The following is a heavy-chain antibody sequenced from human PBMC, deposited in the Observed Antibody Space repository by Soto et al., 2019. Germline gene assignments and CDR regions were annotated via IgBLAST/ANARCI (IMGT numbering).Heavy chain of an antibody. Sequence: GGSLRLSCSASGFTFSSYAMHWVRQAPGKGLEYVSAISSNGGSTYYADSVKGRFTISRDNSKNTLYLQMNSLRAEDTAVYYCAIDEELGYCISTSCYAYYYYGMDVWGQGTTVTVSS. J-gene: IGHJ6*02. CDR3: AIDEELGYCISTSCYAYYYYGMDV. V-gene: IGHV3-64*04. CDR2: ISSNGGST. CDR1: GFTFSSYA. D-gene: IGHD2-2*01.